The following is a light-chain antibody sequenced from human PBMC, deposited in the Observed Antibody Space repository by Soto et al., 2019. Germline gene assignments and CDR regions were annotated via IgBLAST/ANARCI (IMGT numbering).Light chain of an antibody. CDR3: QQYNMWPPIT. J-gene: IGKJ5*01. CDR1: QGVRNS. CDR2: GAS. Sequence: IVMKQSPCTLSVSPGERATLSCRASQGVRNSLAWYQQKPGQAPRLLIYGASTRATGIPTRFSGSGSGTEFTLTISTLQSEDFAVYYCQQYNMWPPITFGQGTRLEIK. V-gene: IGKV3-15*01.